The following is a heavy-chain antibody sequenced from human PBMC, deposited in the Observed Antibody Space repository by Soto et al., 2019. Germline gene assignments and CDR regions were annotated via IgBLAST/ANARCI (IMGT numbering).Heavy chain of an antibody. J-gene: IGHJ3*01. CDR3: VRDLGRTDYRNNDIFDL. CDR1: GFTFSSYW. D-gene: IGHD3-10*01. Sequence: GGSLRLSCAVSGFTFSSYWMSWVRQAPGKGLEWVANIKKDGSEKYYVDSVKGRFTISRDKNTLYLQMNSVRVEDTGVYYCVRDLGRTDYRNNDIFDLWGQGTKVTVSS. CDR2: IKKDGSEK. V-gene: IGHV3-7*01.